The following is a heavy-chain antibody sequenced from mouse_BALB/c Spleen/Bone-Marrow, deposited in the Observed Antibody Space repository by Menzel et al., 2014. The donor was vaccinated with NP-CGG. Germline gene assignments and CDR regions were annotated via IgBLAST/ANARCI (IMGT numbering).Heavy chain of an antibody. J-gene: IGHJ1*01. CDR3: ASYYGSTWCVDV. D-gene: IGHD1-1*01. CDR2: INPYNGGT. Sequence: EVQLQQSGPELVKPGASMKISCKASGYSFTGYTMNWVKQSHGKNLEWIGLINPYNGGTTYNQYFKGKATLTVDRSSSTAYMELLSLTSEDAAVDYCASYYGSTWCVDVWGAGTTVTVSS. CDR1: GYSFTGYT. V-gene: IGHV1-18*01.